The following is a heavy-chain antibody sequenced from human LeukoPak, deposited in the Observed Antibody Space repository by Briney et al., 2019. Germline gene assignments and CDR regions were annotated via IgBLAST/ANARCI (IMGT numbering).Heavy chain of an antibody. CDR1: GYTFTSYY. CDR3: ARSYYYDSSGPHAFDI. V-gene: IGHV1-46*01. Sequence: ASVKVSCKASGYTFTSYYMHWVRQAPGQGLEWMGIIKPSGGSTSYAQKFQGRVTMTRDTSTSTVYMELSSLRSEDTAVYYCARSYYYDSSGPHAFDIWGQGTMVTVSS. J-gene: IGHJ3*02. D-gene: IGHD3-22*01. CDR2: IKPSGGST.